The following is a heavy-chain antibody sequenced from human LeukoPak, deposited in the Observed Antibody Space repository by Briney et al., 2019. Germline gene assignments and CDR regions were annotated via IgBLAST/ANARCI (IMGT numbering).Heavy chain of an antibody. J-gene: IGHJ4*02. CDR3: ARGGPNSSGWRIDY. V-gene: IGHV3-7*01. CDR2: IKQDGSEK. D-gene: IGHD6-19*01. Sequence: GGSLRLSCAASGFTFSSYWMSWVRQAPGKGLEWVANIKQDGSEKYYVDSVKGRFTISRDNAKNSLYLQMNSLRAEDTAVYYCARGGPNSSGWRIDYWGQGTLVTVSS. CDR1: GFTFSSYW.